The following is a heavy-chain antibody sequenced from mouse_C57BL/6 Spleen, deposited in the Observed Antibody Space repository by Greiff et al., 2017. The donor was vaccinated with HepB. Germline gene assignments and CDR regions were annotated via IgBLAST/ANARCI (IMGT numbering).Heavy chain of an antibody. Sequence: VKLVESGPELVKPGASVKISCKASGYAFSSSWMNWVKQRPGKGLEWIGRIYPGDGDTNYNGKFKGKATLTADKSSSTAYMQLSSLTSEDSAVYFCARAPYGNYDYAMDYWGQGTSVTVSS. CDR3: ARAPYGNYDYAMDY. J-gene: IGHJ4*01. CDR2: IYPGDGDT. V-gene: IGHV1-82*01. D-gene: IGHD2-10*02. CDR1: GYAFSSSW.